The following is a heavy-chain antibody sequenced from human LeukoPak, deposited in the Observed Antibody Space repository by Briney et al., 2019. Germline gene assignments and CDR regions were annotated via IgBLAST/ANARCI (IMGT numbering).Heavy chain of an antibody. J-gene: IGHJ4*02. Sequence: SETLSLTCAVYGGSFSGYYWSWIRQPPGKGLEWIGEINHSGSTNYNPSLKSRVTISVDTSKNQFSLKLSSVTAADTAVYYCARVMEIFGVVIAYYFDYWGQGTLVTVSS. V-gene: IGHV4-34*01. CDR1: GGSFSGYY. CDR3: ARVMEIFGVVIAYYFDY. D-gene: IGHD3-3*01. CDR2: INHSGST.